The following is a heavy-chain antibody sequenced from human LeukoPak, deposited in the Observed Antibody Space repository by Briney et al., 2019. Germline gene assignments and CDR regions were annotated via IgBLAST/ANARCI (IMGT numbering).Heavy chain of an antibody. D-gene: IGHD3-22*01. CDR3: AHGSYYDSSGYEFDP. J-gene: IGHJ5*02. V-gene: IGHV1-18*01. CDR1: GYTFASYG. CDR2: ISGYNDDT. Sequence: ASVKVSCKASGYTFASYGIDWVRQAPGQGLEWMGWISGYNDDTYYAQNLQGRVTMTTDTSTSTAYMELSRLRSDDTAVYYCAHGSYYDSSGYEFDPWGQGTLVTVSS.